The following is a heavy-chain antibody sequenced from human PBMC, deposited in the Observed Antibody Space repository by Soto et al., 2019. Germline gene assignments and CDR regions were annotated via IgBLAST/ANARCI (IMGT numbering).Heavy chain of an antibody. CDR2: LSGSGTST. D-gene: IGHD6-19*01. CDR1: GFLFVHYA. J-gene: IGHJ4*02. CDR3: AKATTNGGWFNPFDA. Sequence: HPAGSLRLACASSGFLFVHYAMNWVRQAPGKGLEWVSGLSGSGTSTYYADSVKGRFTISRDNSRDTLFLQMNSLTADDTAVYYCAKATTNGGWFNPFDAWGQGALVTVSS. V-gene: IGHV3-23*01.